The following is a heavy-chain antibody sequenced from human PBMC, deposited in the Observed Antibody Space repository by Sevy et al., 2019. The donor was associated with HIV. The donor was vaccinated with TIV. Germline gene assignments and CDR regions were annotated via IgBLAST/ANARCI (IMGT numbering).Heavy chain of an antibody. D-gene: IGHD3-16*01. V-gene: IGHV3-7*01. CDR3: AHETFGRFES. CDR1: GFTFSANW. J-gene: IGHJ4*02. CDR2: IKADGSDK. Sequence: GGSLRLSCAASGFTFSANWMNWVRQAPGKGLEGVANIKADGSDKHYVDSVEGRFTISRDNAKNLLFLQMNSLRVEDTAVYYCAHETFGRFESWGQGTLVTVSS.